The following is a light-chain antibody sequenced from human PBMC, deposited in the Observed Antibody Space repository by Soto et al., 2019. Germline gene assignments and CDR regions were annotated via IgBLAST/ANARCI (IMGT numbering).Light chain of an antibody. CDR1: QILIYSDGNTY. Sequence: DVVMTQSPLSLPVTLGQPASISCRSSQILIYSDGNTYLNWFQQRPGQSPRRLIYKVSNRDSGVPDRFSGSGSGTDFTLKISRVEAGDVGVYYCMQGTHPFTFGHGTRLEIK. CDR2: KVS. J-gene: IGKJ5*01. CDR3: MQGTHPFT. V-gene: IGKV2-30*01.